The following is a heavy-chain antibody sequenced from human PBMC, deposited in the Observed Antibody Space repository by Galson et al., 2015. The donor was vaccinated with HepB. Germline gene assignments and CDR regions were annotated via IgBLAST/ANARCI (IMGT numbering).Heavy chain of an antibody. Sequence: SLRLSCAVSGFSFTRYAMTWVRQAPGKGLEWVSSITSSGGNSYYTDSVKGRFTVSRDNSKNTVYLQMNSLRPEDTAMYYCARRAGASGGFSFDYWGQGSLVTVSS. V-gene: IGHV3-23*01. D-gene: IGHD3-10*01. CDR2: ITSSGGNS. CDR3: ARRAGASGGFSFDY. J-gene: IGHJ4*02. CDR1: GFSFTRYA.